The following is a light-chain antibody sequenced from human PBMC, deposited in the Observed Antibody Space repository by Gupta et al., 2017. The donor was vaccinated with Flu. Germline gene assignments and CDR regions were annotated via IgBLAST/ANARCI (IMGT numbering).Light chain of an antibody. J-gene: IGKJ3*01. CDR2: DAS. CDR1: QDIYNF. CDR3: QQYDSLPRT. V-gene: IGKV1-33*01. Sequence: DIQMTQSPSSLSASVGDRVTITCQASQDIYNFLNWYQQKPGQAPNRVIFDASNLRSGVPSRFSGSGSGTDFTFTIASLQPEDIATYYCQQYDSLPRTFGPGTKVDVK.